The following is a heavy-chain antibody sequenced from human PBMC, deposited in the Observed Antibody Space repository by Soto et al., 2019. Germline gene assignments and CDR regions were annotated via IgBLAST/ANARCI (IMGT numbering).Heavy chain of an antibody. CDR2: SSAYNGNT. CDR3: ARDADDFWSSIGMDV. D-gene: IGHD3-3*01. J-gene: IGHJ6*02. CDR1: GYTFTSYG. V-gene: IGHV1-18*04. Sequence: ASVKVSCKASGYTFTSYGISWVRQAPGKGLECMGWSSAYNGNTNYAQKLQGRVTMATDTSTSTAYMELRSLRSDDTAVYYCARDADDFWSSIGMDVWGQGTTVTVSS.